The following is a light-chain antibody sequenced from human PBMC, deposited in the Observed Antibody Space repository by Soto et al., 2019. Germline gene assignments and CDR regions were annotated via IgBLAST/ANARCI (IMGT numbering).Light chain of an antibody. V-gene: IGLV2-14*01. CDR2: DVT. CDR1: SSDVGGFEY. J-gene: IGLJ1*01. Sequence: QSVLXQPASVSGSPGQSITISCTGTSSDVGGFEYVSWYQHQPGKAPKLIIYDVTKRPSGGSNRFSGSKSGNTASLTISGLQAEDEGDYYCGSITRSSTSVFGTGTKVTV. CDR3: GSITRSSTSV.